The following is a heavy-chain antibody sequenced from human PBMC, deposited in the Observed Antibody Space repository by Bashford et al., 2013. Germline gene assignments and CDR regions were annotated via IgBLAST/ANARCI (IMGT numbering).Heavy chain of an antibody. CDR1: GGTFSSYA. Sequence: SVKVSCKASGGTFSSYAISWVRQAPGQGLEWMGGIIPIFGTANYAQKFQGRVTITADKSTSTAYMELSSLRSEDTAVYYCARDLIAAARGYFDYWGPGEPWYTVSS. CDR3: ARDLIAAARGYFDY. V-gene: IGHV1-69*06. D-gene: IGHD6-13*01. CDR2: IIPIFGTA. J-gene: IGHJ4*02.